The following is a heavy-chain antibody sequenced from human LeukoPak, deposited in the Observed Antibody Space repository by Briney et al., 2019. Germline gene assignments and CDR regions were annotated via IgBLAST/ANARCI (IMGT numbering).Heavy chain of an antibody. V-gene: IGHV3-33*01. Sequence: GGSLRLSCAASGFTFSSYGMHWVRQASGKGLEWVAVIWYDGSNKYYADSVKGRFTISRDNSKNTLYLQMNSLRAEDTAVYYCARVAYCGGDCYYFDYWGQGTLVTVSS. CDR2: IWYDGSNK. CDR1: GFTFSSYG. J-gene: IGHJ4*02. CDR3: ARVAYCGGDCYYFDY. D-gene: IGHD2-21*02.